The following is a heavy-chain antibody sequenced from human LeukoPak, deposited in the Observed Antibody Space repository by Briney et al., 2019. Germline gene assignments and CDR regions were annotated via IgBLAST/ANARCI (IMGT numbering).Heavy chain of an antibody. CDR3: ARYLYYYGSGSYSWFDP. D-gene: IGHD3-10*01. V-gene: IGHV1-2*02. CDR2: ISPNSGGT. J-gene: IGHJ5*02. Sequence: GASVKVSCKASGYTFTGYYMHWVRQAPGQGLEWMGWISPNSGGTNYAQKFQGRVTMTRDTSISTAYMELSRLRSDDTAVYYCARYLYYYGSGSYSWFDPWGQGTLVTVSS. CDR1: GYTFTGYY.